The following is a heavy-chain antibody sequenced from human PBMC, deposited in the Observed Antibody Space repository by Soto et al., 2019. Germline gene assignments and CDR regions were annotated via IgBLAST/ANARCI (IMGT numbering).Heavy chain of an antibody. CDR1: GFTFSSYA. J-gene: IGHJ4*02. D-gene: IGHD5-18*01. CDR2: ISGSGGST. CDR3: AKVSGYSYFFDY. V-gene: IGHV3-23*01. Sequence: GGSLRLSCAASGFTFSSYAMSWVRQAPGKGLEWVSAISGSGGSTYYADSVKGRFTISRDNSKNTLYLQMNGLRAEDTAVYYCAKVSGYSYFFDYWGQGTLVTVSS.